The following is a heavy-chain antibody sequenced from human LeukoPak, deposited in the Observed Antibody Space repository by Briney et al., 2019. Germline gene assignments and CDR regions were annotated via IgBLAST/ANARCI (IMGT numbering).Heavy chain of an antibody. V-gene: IGHV4-34*01. CDR1: GGSFSGYY. J-gene: IGHJ4*02. CDR3: ARQRGWLRFWDY. D-gene: IGHD5-12*01. Sequence: SETLSLTCAVYGGSFSGYYWSWIRQPPGKGLEWIGEINHSGSTNYNPSLKSRVTISVDTSKNQFSLKLSSVTAADTAVYYCARQRGWLRFWDYWGQGTLVTVSS. CDR2: INHSGST.